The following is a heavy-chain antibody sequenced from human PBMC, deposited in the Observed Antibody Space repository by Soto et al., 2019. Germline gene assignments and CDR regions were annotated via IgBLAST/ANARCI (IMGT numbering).Heavy chain of an antibody. CDR3: AAPSIAEPYYFDY. J-gene: IGHJ4*02. CDR1: GGSISSSSYY. Sequence: QLQLQESGPGLVKPSETLSLTCTVSGGSISSSSYYWGWIRQPPGKGLEWIGSIYYSGSTYYNPSLKSRVTISVDTSKNQFSLKLSSVTAADTAVYYCAAPSIAEPYYFDYWGQGTLVTVSS. D-gene: IGHD6-6*01. CDR2: IYYSGST. V-gene: IGHV4-39*01.